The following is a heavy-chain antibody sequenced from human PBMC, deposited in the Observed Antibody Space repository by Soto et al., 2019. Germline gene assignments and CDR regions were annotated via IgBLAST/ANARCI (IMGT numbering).Heavy chain of an antibody. J-gene: IGHJ3*02. CDR2: IYYSGST. V-gene: IGHV4-39*01. Sequence: QLQLQESGPGLVKPSETLSLTCSVSGGSISSSSYYWGWIRQPPGKGLEWIGSIYYSGSTYYNPSLKSRFTISVDTSKNQFSLKLSSVTAADTAVYYCARLCNDYAFDIWGQGTMVTVSS. D-gene: IGHD1-1*01. CDR3: ARLCNDYAFDI. CDR1: GGSISSSSYY.